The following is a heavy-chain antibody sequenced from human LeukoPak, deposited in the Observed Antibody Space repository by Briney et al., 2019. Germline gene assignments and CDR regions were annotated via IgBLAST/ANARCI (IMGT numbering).Heavy chain of an antibody. J-gene: IGHJ2*01. CDR2: IGDTGRAR. CDR1: GFTFSNYW. CDR3: AREAAWGNWYFDL. Sequence: GGSLRLSCTASGFTFSNYWMSWVRQAPGKGLEWVAVIGDTGRARYYADSVKGRFTTSRDNSQNTLYLEMNSLRYDDTALYYCAREAAWGNWYFDLWGRGTLVTVSS. D-gene: IGHD3-16*01. V-gene: IGHV3-30*03.